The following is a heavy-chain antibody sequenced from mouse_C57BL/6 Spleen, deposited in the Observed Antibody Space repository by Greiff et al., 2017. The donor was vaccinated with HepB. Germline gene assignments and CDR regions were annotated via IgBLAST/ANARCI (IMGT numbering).Heavy chain of an antibody. D-gene: IGHD1-1*01. CDR1: GYTFTDYY. Sequence: QVHVKQSGAELVRPGASVKLSCKASGYTFTDYYINWVKQRPGQGLEWIARIYPGSGNTYYNEKFKGKATLTAEKSSSTAYMQLSSLTSEDSAVYFCAREELLRFFDYWGQGTTLTVSS. J-gene: IGHJ2*01. V-gene: IGHV1-76*01. CDR2: IYPGSGNT. CDR3: AREELLRFFDY.